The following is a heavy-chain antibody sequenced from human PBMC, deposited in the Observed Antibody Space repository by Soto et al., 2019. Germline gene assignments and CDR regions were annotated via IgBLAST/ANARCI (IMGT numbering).Heavy chain of an antibody. D-gene: IGHD5-12*01. Sequence: SDTLSLTCTVPGGSISSYYWSWIRQPPGKGLEWIGYIYYSGSTNYNPSLKSRVTISVDTSKNQFSLKLSSVTAADTAVYYCAREWLDAFDIWGQGTMVTVSS. CDR1: GGSISSYY. V-gene: IGHV4-59*01. CDR2: IYYSGST. CDR3: AREWLDAFDI. J-gene: IGHJ3*02.